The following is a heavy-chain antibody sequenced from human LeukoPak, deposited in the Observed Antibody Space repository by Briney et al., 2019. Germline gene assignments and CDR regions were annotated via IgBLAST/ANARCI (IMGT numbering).Heavy chain of an antibody. CDR2: ISSSGGAT. D-gene: IGHD1-1*01. CDR3: ARGRRTNEY. J-gene: IGHJ4*02. V-gene: IGHV3-11*04. CDR1: GFTFSDYY. Sequence: GGSLRLSCAASGFTFSDYYMSWIRQAPGKGLEWVSYISSSGGATYYADSVKGRFTISRDDAKNSLYLQLNSLRVEDTAVYYCARGRRTNEYWGQGTLVTVSS.